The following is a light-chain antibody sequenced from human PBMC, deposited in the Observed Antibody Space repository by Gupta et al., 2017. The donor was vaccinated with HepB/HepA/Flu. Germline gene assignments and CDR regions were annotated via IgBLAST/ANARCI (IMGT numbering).Light chain of an antibody. CDR3: RIGQNNTSI. J-gene: IGLJ2*01. CDR1: RGINVGSYR. V-gene: IGLV5-45*03. CDR2: YKSDSDK. Sequence: QAVLTPPSSLSASPGASASLPCTLHRGINVGSYRIYWYQQKPGSPPHYLLRYKSDSDKQQGSGVPGRFSGSNDASANAGILLISGRQSEDEADYYCRIGQNNTSIFGGGTKLTVL.